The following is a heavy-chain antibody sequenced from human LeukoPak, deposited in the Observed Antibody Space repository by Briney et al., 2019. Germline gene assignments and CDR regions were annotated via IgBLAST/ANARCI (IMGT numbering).Heavy chain of an antibody. Sequence: ASETLSLTCAVYGGSFSGYYWSWIRQPPGKGLEWIGEINHSGSTNYNPSLKSRVTISVDTSKNQFSLKLSSVTAADTAVYYCARGLGRWLQLSLRVALDIWGQGTMVTVSS. J-gene: IGHJ3*02. CDR2: INHSGST. V-gene: IGHV4-34*01. CDR1: GGSFSGYY. CDR3: ARGLGRWLQLSLRVALDI. D-gene: IGHD5-24*01.